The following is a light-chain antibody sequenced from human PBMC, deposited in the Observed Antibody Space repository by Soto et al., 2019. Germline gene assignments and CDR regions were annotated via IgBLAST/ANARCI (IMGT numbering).Light chain of an antibody. Sequence: QSVLTQPPSASGTPGQRVTISCSGSSSNIGTNYVFWYQQLPGAAPQLLMYSNNQRPSGVPDRFSGSRSGTSASLAISGLRSEDEADYYCAAWDASLSGVVFGGGTKLTVL. CDR1: SSNIGTNY. CDR3: AAWDASLSGVV. V-gene: IGLV1-47*02. CDR2: SNN. J-gene: IGLJ2*01.